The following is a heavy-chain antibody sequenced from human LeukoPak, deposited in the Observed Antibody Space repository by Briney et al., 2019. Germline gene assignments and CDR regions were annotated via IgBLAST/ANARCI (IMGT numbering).Heavy chain of an antibody. Sequence: PSETLSLTCTVSGGSINGYYWSWIRQPAGKGLEWIGRIYNSESINYNPSLKSRVTMSIDTSKNQFSLKLNSVTAADTAVYYCARDGYCSSTSCYNWFDPWGQGTLVTVSS. J-gene: IGHJ5*02. V-gene: IGHV4-4*07. CDR2: IYNSESI. CDR3: ARDGYCSSTSCYNWFDP. CDR1: GGSINGYY. D-gene: IGHD2-2*03.